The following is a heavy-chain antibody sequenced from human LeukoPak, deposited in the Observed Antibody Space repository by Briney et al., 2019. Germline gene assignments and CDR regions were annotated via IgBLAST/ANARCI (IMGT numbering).Heavy chain of an antibody. V-gene: IGHV5-51*01. J-gene: IGHJ4*02. CDR3: ARHPSYTSGWPLDY. CDR2: IYLGDSDT. D-gene: IGHD6-19*01. CDR1: GYSFTNYW. Sequence: GESLKISCKGSGYSFTNYWIGWVRQMPGKGLEWMGIIYLGDSDTRYSPSFQGQVTISADRSISTAYLQWSSLKASDTAIYYCARHPSYTSGWPLDYWGQGTLVTVSS.